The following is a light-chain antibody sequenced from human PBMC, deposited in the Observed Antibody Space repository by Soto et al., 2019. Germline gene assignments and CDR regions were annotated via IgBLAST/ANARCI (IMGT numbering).Light chain of an antibody. CDR1: QSVSSSY. CDR2: GAS. J-gene: IGKJ4*01. V-gene: IGKV3-20*01. CDR3: QQYGRSPHLT. Sequence: EIVLTQSPGTLSLSPGERATLSCRASQSVSSSYLAWYQQKPGQAPRLLIYGASSRATGRPDRFSGSGCGTGVTLTISTVEREDLAEYNCQQYGRSPHLTFGGRTKVEIK.